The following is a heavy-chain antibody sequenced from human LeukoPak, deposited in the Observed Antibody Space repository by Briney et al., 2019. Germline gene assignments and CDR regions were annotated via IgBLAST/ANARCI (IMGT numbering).Heavy chain of an antibody. CDR1: GYTFNNYD. V-gene: IGHV1-8*03. Sequence: ASVKVSCKASGYTFNNYDINWVRQATGQGLEWLGYMNPNSGNTDYAQKFQGRVTITINTPISTAYMELTSLRSEDSAMYYCAREGLDPWGQGTLVTVSS. CDR3: AREGLDP. CDR2: MNPNSGNT. J-gene: IGHJ5*02.